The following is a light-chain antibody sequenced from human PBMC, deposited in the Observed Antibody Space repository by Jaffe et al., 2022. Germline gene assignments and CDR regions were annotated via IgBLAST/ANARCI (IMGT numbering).Light chain of an antibody. CDR3: CSYAGSHTWV. J-gene: IGLJ3*02. CDR1: SSDVGYYNY. CDR2: DVT. Sequence: QSALTQPRSVSGSPGQSVTISCTGTSSDVGYYNYVSWYQQYPGKAPKLMIYDVTKRPSGVPDRFSGSKSGNTASLTISGLQAEDEADYYCCSYAGSHTWVFGGGTKLTVL. V-gene: IGLV2-11*01.